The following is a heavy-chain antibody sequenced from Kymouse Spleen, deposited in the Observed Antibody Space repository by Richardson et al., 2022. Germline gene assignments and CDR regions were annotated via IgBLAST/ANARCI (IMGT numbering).Heavy chain of an antibody. Sequence: QVQLQESGPGLVKPSQTLSLTCTVSGGSISSGGYYWSWIRQHPGKGLEWIGYIYYSGSTYYNPSLKSRVTISVDTSKNQFSLKLSSVTAADTAVYYCARDEAARPYYYYYGMDVWGQGTTVTVSS. CDR3: ARDEAARPYYYYYGMDV. CDR1: GGSISSGGYY. J-gene: IGHJ6*02. D-gene: IGHD6-6*01. CDR2: IYYSGST. V-gene: IGHV4-31*03.